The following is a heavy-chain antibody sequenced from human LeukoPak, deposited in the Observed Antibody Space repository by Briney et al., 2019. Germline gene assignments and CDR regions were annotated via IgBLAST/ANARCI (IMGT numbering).Heavy chain of an antibody. CDR2: ITYDGSNK. D-gene: IGHD3-22*01. Sequence: GGSLRLSCAASGFTFSNYGMHWVRQAPGKGLEGVAVITYDGSNKYYADSVKGRFTIPRDNSKNTLYLQMNSLRAEDTAVYYCANTRDSSSYYGGGTFDYWGQGTLVTVSS. J-gene: IGHJ4*02. CDR3: ANTRDSSSYYGGGTFDY. CDR1: GFTFSNYG. V-gene: IGHV3-30*18.